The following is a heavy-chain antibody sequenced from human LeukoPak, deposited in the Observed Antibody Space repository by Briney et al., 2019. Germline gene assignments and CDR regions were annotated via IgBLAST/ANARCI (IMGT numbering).Heavy chain of an antibody. J-gene: IGHJ4*02. CDR1: GFTFSSYG. D-gene: IGHD4-17*01. V-gene: IGHV3-30*18. CDR2: ISYDGSNK. Sequence: QPGGSLRLSCAASGFTFSSYGMHWVRQAPGKGLEWVAVISYDGSNKYYADSVKGRFTTSRDNSKNTLYLQMNSLRAEDTAVYYCAKDRNDYGDYPDYWGQGTLVTVSS. CDR3: AKDRNDYGDYPDY.